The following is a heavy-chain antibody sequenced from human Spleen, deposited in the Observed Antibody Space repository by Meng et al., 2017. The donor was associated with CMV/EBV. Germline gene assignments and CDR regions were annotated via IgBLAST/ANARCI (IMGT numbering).Heavy chain of an antibody. CDR2: VSGSGSST. Sequence: GGSLRLSCAASGFTFTNFAMSWVRQAPGKGLEWVSAVSGSGSSTYYADSVKGRFTISRDNSKDTLYLQMNSLRTEDTAVYYCTRVSRDSYAFDYWGQGTLVTVSS. V-gene: IGHV3-23*01. J-gene: IGHJ4*02. D-gene: IGHD3-22*01. CDR3: TRVSRDSYAFDY. CDR1: GFTFTNFA.